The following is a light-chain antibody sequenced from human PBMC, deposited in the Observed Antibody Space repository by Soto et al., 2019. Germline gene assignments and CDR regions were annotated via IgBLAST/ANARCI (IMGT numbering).Light chain of an antibody. CDR1: QSVSTD. V-gene: IGKV3-11*01. CDR2: DAS. J-gene: IGKJ4*01. Sequence: ALAQSPVALSLSPGERATLSCRASQSVSTDLAWYQQKPGQAPRLLIYDASNRATGIPVRFAGSGSGTDFALTISSLEPEDYAVYYCQQRDNWPLTFGGGTKVEIK. CDR3: QQRDNWPLT.